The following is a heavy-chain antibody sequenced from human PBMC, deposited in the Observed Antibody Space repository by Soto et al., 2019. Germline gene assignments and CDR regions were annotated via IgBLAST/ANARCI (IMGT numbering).Heavy chain of an antibody. CDR2: IKSKTDGGTT. Sequence: GGSLRLSCAASGFTFSNAWMSWVRQAPGKGLEWVGRIKSKTDGGTTDYAAPVKGRFTISRDDSKNTLYLQMNSLKTEDTAVYYCTTDRDIVVVTAITRSDDWGQGTLVTVSS. V-gene: IGHV3-15*01. CDR1: GFTFSNAW. CDR3: TTDRDIVVVTAITRSDD. D-gene: IGHD2-21*02. J-gene: IGHJ4*02.